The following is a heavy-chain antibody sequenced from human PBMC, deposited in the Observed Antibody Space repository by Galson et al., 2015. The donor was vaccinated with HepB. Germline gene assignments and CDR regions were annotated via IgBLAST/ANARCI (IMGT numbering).Heavy chain of an antibody. CDR1: GFTFSSYA. J-gene: IGHJ6*02. Sequence: SLRLSCAASGFTFSSYAMHWVRQAPGKGLEWVAVISYDGSNKYYADSVKGRFTISRDNSKNTLYLQMNSLRAEDTAVYYCARDLGPQYCSSTSCYAYYYYYGMDVWGQGTTVTVSS. D-gene: IGHD2-2*01. CDR3: ARDLGPQYCSSTSCYAYYYYYGMDV. CDR2: ISYDGSNK. V-gene: IGHV3-30*04.